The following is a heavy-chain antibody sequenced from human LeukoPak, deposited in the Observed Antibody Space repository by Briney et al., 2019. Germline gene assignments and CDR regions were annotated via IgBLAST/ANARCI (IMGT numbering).Heavy chain of an antibody. J-gene: IGHJ5*02. CDR2: IYYSGKT. CDR1: GGSISSGGYY. D-gene: IGHD4-17*01. V-gene: IGHV4-31*03. Sequence: SETLSLTCTVSGGSISSGGYYWSRIRQHPGKGLEWIGCIYYSGKTYDSPSLKSRVTISVDTSKNQFSLKLSSVTAADTAVYYCARVYGANPPDAWGQGTLVTVSS. CDR3: ARVYGANPPDA.